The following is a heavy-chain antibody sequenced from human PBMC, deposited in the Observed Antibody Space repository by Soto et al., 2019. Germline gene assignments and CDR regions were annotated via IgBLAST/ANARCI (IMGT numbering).Heavy chain of an antibody. V-gene: IGHV4-34*01. CDR2: INHSGST. CDR1: GGSFSGYY. D-gene: IGHD3-10*01. Sequence: SETLSLTCAVYGGSFSGYYWSWIRQPPGKGLEWIGEINHSGSTNYNPSLKSRVTISVDTSKNQFSLKLSSVTAADTAVYYCARAGMFGSGESWRYVRTDYYMDVWGKGTTVTVSS. CDR3: ARAGMFGSGESWRYVRTDYYMDV. J-gene: IGHJ6*03.